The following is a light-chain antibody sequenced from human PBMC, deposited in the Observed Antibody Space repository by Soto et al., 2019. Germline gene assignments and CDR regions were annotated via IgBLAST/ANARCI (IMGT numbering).Light chain of an antibody. CDR2: AAS. J-gene: IGKJ1*01. CDR1: QSISSY. V-gene: IGKV1-39*01. Sequence: DIQMTQSPSSLSASVGDRVTSTCRASQSISSYLNWYQQKPGKAPKLLIYAASNLQSGVPSRFSGSGSGTNFTLSLNSLQPEDFATYYCQQGYSNPWTFGQGTKVDIK. CDR3: QQGYSNPWT.